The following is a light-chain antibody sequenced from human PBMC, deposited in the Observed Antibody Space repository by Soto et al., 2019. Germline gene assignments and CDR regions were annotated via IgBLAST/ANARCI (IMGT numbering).Light chain of an antibody. Sequence: EIVLTQSPGTLSLSPGQRATFSCRASQSVNSNYLAWYQQKPGQAPRLLIYGASSRATDIPDRFSGSGSGTDFNLTNSRLEPVDLAVYYCQQYGSSVWTFGQGTKVEIK. CDR1: QSVNSNY. CDR3: QQYGSSVWT. J-gene: IGKJ1*01. V-gene: IGKV3-20*01. CDR2: GAS.